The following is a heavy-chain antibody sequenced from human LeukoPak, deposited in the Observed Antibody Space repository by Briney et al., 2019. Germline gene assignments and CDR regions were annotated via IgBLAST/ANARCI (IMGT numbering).Heavy chain of an antibody. CDR2: IRYDGSNK. J-gene: IGHJ4*02. V-gene: IGHV3-30*02. CDR1: GFTFSSYG. Sequence: GGSLRLSCAASGFTFSSYGMHWVRQAPGKGLEWVAFIRYDGSNKYYADSVKGRFTISRDNSKNTLYLQMNSLRAEDTAVYYCAKDLLLWFGESNATDYWGQGTLVTVSS. CDR3: AKDLLLWFGESNATDY. D-gene: IGHD3-10*01.